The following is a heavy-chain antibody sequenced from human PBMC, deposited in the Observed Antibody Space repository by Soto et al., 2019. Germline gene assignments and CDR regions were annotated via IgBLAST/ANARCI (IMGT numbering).Heavy chain of an antibody. V-gene: IGHV1-18*01. CDR3: AREGDVPYYYYGMDV. CDR2: ISGYNGKT. Sequence: QVQLVQSGGEVRKPGASVTVSCKASGYTFTSYGISWVRQAPGQGLEWMGWISGYNGKTNYAQKVQDRVTMTTDTPTSTVYFELRRLRFDGTAVYYCAREGDVPYYYYGMDVWGQGTTVTVSS. CDR1: GYTFTSYG. J-gene: IGHJ6*02. D-gene: IGHD2-21*02.